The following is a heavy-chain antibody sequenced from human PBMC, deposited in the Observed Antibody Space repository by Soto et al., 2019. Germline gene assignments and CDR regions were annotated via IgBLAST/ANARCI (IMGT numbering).Heavy chain of an antibody. V-gene: IGHV4-59*01. J-gene: IGHJ1*01. CDR1: GGSISSYY. Sequence: LSLTCTVSGGSISSYYWIWMRQPPVKGLEWIGYIYYSGSTNYNPSLKSRVTISVDTSKNQFSLKLSSVTAADTAVYYCARGGSIVGATSAEYFQHWGQGTLVTVSS. CDR2: IYYSGST. D-gene: IGHD1-26*01. CDR3: ARGGSIVGATSAEYFQH.